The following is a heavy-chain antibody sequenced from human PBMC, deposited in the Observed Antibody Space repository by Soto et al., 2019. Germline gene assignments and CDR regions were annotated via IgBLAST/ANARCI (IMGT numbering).Heavy chain of an antibody. J-gene: IGHJ4*02. D-gene: IGHD4-17*01. CDR2: IRSKAYGGTT. V-gene: IGHV3-49*03. CDR1: GFTFGDYA. CDR3: TRYYGDYPYYFDY. Sequence: GGSLRLSCTASGFTFGDYAMSWFRQAPGKGLEWVGFIRSKAYGGTTEYAASVKGRFTISRDDSKSIAYLQMNSLKTEDTAVYYCTRYYGDYPYYFDYWGQGTLVTVSS.